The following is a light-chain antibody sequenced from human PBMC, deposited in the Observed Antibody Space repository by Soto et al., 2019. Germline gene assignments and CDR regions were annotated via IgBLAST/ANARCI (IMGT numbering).Light chain of an antibody. V-gene: IGKV4-1*01. J-gene: IGKJ1*01. CDR1: QSLLYSSDNKNY. CDR2: WAS. CDR3: QQYYSTPRT. Sequence: DIVMTQSPDSLAVSLGERATINCKSSQSLLYSSDNKNYLAWYQQKPRQPPKLLIYWASIRESGVPDRFSGSGSGTDFTLTISSLQAEDVAVYYCQQYYSTPRTFGQGTKVEIK.